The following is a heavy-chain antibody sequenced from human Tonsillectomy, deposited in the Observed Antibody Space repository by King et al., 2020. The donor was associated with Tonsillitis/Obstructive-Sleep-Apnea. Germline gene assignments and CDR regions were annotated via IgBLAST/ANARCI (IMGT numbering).Heavy chain of an antibody. D-gene: IGHD6-19*01. J-gene: IGHJ4*02. Sequence: QLVQSGGGLVQPGGSRRLSCAASGFTFSSYDMHWVRQATGKGLEWVSAIGTAGDTYYPGSVKGRFTISRENAKNSLYLQMNSLRAGDTAVYYCARGGVRLSPVDYWGQGTLVTVSS. CDR1: GFTFSSYD. CDR2: IGTAGDT. CDR3: ARGGVRLSPVDY. V-gene: IGHV3-13*01.